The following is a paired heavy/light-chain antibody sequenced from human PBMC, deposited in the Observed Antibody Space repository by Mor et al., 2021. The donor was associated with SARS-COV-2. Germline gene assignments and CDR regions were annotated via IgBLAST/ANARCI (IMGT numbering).Light chain of an antibody. Sequence: SSELTQDPAVSVALGQTVRITCQGDSLRNYYATWYQQKPGQAPILVIYDKNNRPSGIPDRFSASSSGDTASLTITGTQAEDEADYYCKSRDSSDNHVIFGGGTKLTVL. CDR1: SLRNYY. CDR2: DKN. J-gene: IGLJ2*01. V-gene: IGLV3-19*01. CDR3: KSRDSSDNHVI.
Heavy chain of an antibody. CDR2: ITKGGDRT. Sequence: EVQLVESGGGLVQPGGSLRLSCSASGFIFSKYAMHWVRQAPGKGLEYVSTITKGGDRTYYADSVKGRITISRDNSKNTLYLQMSSLRVEDTAVYYCVTGYIYGQYYFDYWGQGTLVTVSS. V-gene: IGHV3-64D*08. CDR1: GFIFSKYA. J-gene: IGHJ4*02. CDR3: VTGYIYGQYYFDY. D-gene: IGHD5-18*01.